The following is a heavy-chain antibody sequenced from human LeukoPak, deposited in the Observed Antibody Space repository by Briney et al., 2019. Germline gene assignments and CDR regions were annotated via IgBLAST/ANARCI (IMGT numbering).Heavy chain of an antibody. D-gene: IGHD5-24*01. Sequence: SETLSLTCTVSGGSISSYYWSWIRQPAGKGLEWIGRVYTSGSTNYNPSLKSRVTMSVDTSKNQFSLKLSSVTAADTAVYYCAREGSRDGYNIPHCFDYWGQGTLVTVSS. V-gene: IGHV4-4*07. CDR3: AREGSRDGYNIPHCFDY. CDR2: VYTSGST. J-gene: IGHJ4*02. CDR1: GGSISSYY.